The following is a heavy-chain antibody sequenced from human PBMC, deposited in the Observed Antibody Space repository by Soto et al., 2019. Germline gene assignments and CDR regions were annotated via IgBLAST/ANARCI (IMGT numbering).Heavy chain of an antibody. CDR2: INWNSDKV. J-gene: IGHJ4*02. D-gene: IGHD6-25*01. CDR3: AKDKGGTPYYFDS. CDR1: GFNLGNYA. Sequence: EVQLVESGGGLVQPGRSLRLSCEVSGFNLGNYAMHWVRQAPGKGLEWVAGINWNSDKVGYAGSVKGRFTISRDNAKSSVYLQMKGLTTEDRGRYYCAKDKGGTPYYFDSWGQGSLGTVSS. V-gene: IGHV3-9*01.